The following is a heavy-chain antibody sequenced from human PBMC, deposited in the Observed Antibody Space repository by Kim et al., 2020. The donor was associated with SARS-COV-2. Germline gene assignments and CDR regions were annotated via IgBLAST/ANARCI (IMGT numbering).Heavy chain of an antibody. V-gene: IGHV3-21*01. CDR3: AREIRHYYDRSGYYPYY. D-gene: IGHD3-22*01. CDR1: GFTFSTYS. CDR2: ISGSSNYI. Sequence: GGSLRLSCAASGFTFSTYSMNWVRQAPVKGLEWVSSISGSSNYIYYIDSVKGRFTISRDNAKNSLYLQMNSLRAEDTAVYYCAREIRHYYDRSGYYPYY. J-gene: IGHJ4*01.